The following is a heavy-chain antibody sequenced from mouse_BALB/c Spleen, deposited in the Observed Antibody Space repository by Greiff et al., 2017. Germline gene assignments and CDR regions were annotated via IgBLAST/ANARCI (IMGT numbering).Heavy chain of an antibody. CDR2: IDPANGNT. J-gene: IGHJ2*01. D-gene: IGHD1-1*01. Sequence: VQLQQSGAELVKPGASVKLSCTASGFNIKDAYMHWVKQRPEQGLEWIGRIDPANGNTKYDPKFQGKATITADTSSNTAYLQLSSLTSEDTAVYYCARDYYGSPHLDYWGQGTTLTVSS. V-gene: IGHV14-3*02. CDR3: ARDYYGSPHLDY. CDR1: GFNIKDAY.